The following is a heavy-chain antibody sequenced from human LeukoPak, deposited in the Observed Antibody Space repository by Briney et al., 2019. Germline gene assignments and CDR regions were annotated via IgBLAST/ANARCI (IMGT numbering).Heavy chain of an antibody. CDR1: GLTFSSYN. Sequence: GGSLRLSCAASGLTFSSYNMNWVRQAPGKGLEWVSSISSSSSYIYYADSMKGRFTISRDNAKSSVYLQMNSLKTEDTAVYYCTRDQTPYYWGQGTLVTVSS. V-gene: IGHV3-21*03. CDR3: TRDQTPYY. CDR2: ISSSSSYI. J-gene: IGHJ4*02.